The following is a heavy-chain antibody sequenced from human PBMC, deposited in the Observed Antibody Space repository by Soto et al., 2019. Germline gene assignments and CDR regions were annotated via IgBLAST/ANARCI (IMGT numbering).Heavy chain of an antibody. CDR1: GYTFTSYD. CDR3: ARGRRSYYNVDYGMDV. D-gene: IGHD3-10*01. J-gene: IGHJ6*02. Sequence: QVQLVQSGAEVKKPGASVKVSCKASGYTFTSYDINWVRQATGQGLEWMGWMNPNSGNTGYAQKFQGRVTMTRNTSISTAYMELSSLRSEDTAVYYCARGRRSYYNVDYGMDVWGQGTTVTVSS. CDR2: MNPNSGNT. V-gene: IGHV1-8*01.